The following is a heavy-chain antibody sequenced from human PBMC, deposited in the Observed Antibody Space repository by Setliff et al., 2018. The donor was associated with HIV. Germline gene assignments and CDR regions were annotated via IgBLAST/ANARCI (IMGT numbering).Heavy chain of an antibody. D-gene: IGHD6-6*01. CDR3: ARHVGYSSSSLDY. CDR2: IYSSGST. V-gene: IGHV4-61*09. Sequence: SETLSLTCTVSGGSISSGSYYWSWIRQPAGKGLEWIGHIYSSGSTNYNPSLKSRVTISVDTSKNQISLKLSSVTAADTAVYYCARHVGYSSSSLDYWGQGTLVTVSS. J-gene: IGHJ4*02. CDR1: GGSISSGSYY.